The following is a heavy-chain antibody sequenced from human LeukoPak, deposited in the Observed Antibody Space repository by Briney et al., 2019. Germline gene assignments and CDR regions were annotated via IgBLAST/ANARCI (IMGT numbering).Heavy chain of an antibody. CDR2: IKQDGSEK. CDR3: ARGMGGLLWFGEFNS. Sequence: GGSLRLSCAASGFTFSSYWMNWVRQAPGKRLEWVANIKQDGSEKYYVDSVKGRFTISRDNANNSLYLQMNSLRAEDTAVYYCARGMGGLLWFGEFNSWGQGTLVTVSS. J-gene: IGHJ4*02. CDR1: GFTFSSYW. V-gene: IGHV3-7*01. D-gene: IGHD3-10*01.